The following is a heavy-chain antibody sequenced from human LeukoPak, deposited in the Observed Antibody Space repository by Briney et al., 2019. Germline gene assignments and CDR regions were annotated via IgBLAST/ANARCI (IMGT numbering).Heavy chain of an antibody. J-gene: IGHJ3*02. CDR2: IRKDGGVI. V-gene: IGHV3-7*01. Sequence: PGGSLRLSWAASGFAFSRYWMAWVRQAPGKGLGWVANIRKDGGVINYLDSVKGRFTISRDNTKQSLYLQMNGLRAEDTAMYYCAKDENYCSSPVCYDVFDIWGQGTMVTVSS. D-gene: IGHD2-2*01. CDR1: GFAFSRYW. CDR3: AKDENYCSSPVCYDVFDI.